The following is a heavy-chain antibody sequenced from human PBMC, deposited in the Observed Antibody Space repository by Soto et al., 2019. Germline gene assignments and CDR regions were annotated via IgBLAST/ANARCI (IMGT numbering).Heavy chain of an antibody. V-gene: IGHV2-5*02. CDR1: GFSLSTSGVG. Sequence: SGPTLVNPTQTLTLTCTFSGFSLSTSGVGVGWIRQPPGKALEWLALIYWDDDKRYSPSLKSRLTIPKYTSKNQVFLTMTNIDPVDTATYYCAHIKLQQLGFDYWGQGTLVTVSS. D-gene: IGHD6-13*01. J-gene: IGHJ4*02. CDR2: IYWDDDK. CDR3: AHIKLQQLGFDY.